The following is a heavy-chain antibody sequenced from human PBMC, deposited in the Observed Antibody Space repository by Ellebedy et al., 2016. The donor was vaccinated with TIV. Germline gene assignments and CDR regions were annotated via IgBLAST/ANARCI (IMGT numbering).Heavy chain of an antibody. Sequence: GESLKISCAASGFTFSSYAMSWVRQAPGKGLEWVSAISGSGGSTYYADSVKGRFTISRDNSKNTLYLQMNSLRAEDTAVYYCARDRLAVGATRGGGGDFDYWGQGTLVTVSS. CDR1: GFTFSSYA. V-gene: IGHV3-23*01. CDR3: ARDRLAVGATRGGGGDFDY. CDR2: ISGSGGST. J-gene: IGHJ4*02. D-gene: IGHD1-26*01.